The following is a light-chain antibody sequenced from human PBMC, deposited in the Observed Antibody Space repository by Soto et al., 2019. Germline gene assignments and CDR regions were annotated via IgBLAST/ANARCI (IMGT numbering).Light chain of an antibody. J-gene: IGKJ1*01. V-gene: IGKV3-15*01. CDR3: QQYGSSPPT. CDR1: QSVSSK. Sequence: EIVMTQSPATLSVSPGERATLSCRASQSVSSKLAWYQQKPGQAPRLLIYRASTRATDIPARFSGSGSGTDFTLTINRLEPEDFALYYRQQYGSSPPTFGQVTKVDSK. CDR2: RAS.